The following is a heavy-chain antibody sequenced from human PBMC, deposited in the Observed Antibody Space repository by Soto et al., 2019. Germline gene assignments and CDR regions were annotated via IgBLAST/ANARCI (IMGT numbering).Heavy chain of an antibody. CDR3: AKDSGIQLWLGVDY. V-gene: IGHV3-30*18. J-gene: IGHJ4*02. CDR2: ISYDGSNK. CDR1: GFTFSSYG. Sequence: QVQLVESGGGVVQPGRSLRLSCAASGFTFSSYGMHWVRQAPGKGLEWVAVISYDGSNKYYADSVKGRFTISRDNSKNTLYLQMNSLRAEDTAVYYCAKDSGIQLWLGVDYWGQGTLVTVSS. D-gene: IGHD5-18*01.